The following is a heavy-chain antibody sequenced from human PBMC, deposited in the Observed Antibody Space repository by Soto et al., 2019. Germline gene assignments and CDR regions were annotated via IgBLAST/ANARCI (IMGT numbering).Heavy chain of an antibody. CDR3: ARGATVTQYDY. D-gene: IGHD4-17*01. V-gene: IGHV4-61*01. Sequence: SETLSLTCTVSGVSVSSGSFYWAWIRQPPGKGLEWIGFGSYSGTTNYKPSLKSRVTISVDTSRSQIPLKVSSLTAADTAAYYCARGATVTQYDYWGQGTLVTVSS. J-gene: IGHJ4*02. CDR2: GSYSGTT. CDR1: GVSVSSGSFY.